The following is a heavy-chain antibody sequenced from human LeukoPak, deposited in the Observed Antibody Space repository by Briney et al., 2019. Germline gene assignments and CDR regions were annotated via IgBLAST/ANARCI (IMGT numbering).Heavy chain of an antibody. Sequence: ASVKVSCKASGYTFTGYYIHWVRQAPGQGLEWMGWINPNNGGTKYTQKFQGRVTMTRDTSIKTAYMELSSLRSDDTALYYCASVGNRNLRYFASFDHWGQGTLVTGSS. CDR3: ASVGNRNLRYFASFDH. D-gene: IGHD3-9*01. CDR1: GYTFTGYY. CDR2: INPNNGGT. V-gene: IGHV1-2*02. J-gene: IGHJ4*01.